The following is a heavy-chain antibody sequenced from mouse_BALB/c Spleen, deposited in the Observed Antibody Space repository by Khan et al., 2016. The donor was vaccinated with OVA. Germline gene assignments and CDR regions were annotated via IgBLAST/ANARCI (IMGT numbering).Heavy chain of an antibody. CDR1: GYSFTTYY. J-gene: IGHJ3*01. V-gene: IGHV1S135*01. CDR3: ARHGSSSWFAY. Sequence: IQLVQSGPELMKPGASVKISCKASGYSFTTYYIHWVKQSHGKSLEWIGYIDPFNDDTNYNQKFKGKATLTVDKSPSTADMNLSSLTSEDSAVYYCARHGSSSWFAYWGQGTLVTGSA. D-gene: IGHD1-1*01. CDR2: IDPFNDDT.